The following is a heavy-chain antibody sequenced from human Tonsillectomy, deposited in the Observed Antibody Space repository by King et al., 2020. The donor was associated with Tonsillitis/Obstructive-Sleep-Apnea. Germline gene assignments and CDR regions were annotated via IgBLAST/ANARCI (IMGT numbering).Heavy chain of an antibody. CDR2: ISWNSGNI. Sequence: VQLVESGGGLVQPGRSLRLSCAASGFTFDDYALHWVRQAPGKGLEWVSGISWNSGNICYADSVKGRFTISRDNAKNSLYLQMNSLRAEDTALYYCAKDISSSRYDAFDVWGQGTMLTVSS. D-gene: IGHD6-6*01. CDR3: AKDISSSRYDAFDV. V-gene: IGHV3-9*01. CDR1: GFTFDDYA. J-gene: IGHJ3*01.